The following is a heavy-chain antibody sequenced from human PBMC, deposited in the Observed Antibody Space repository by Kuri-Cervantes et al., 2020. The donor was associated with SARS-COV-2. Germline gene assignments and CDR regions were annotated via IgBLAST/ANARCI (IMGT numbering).Heavy chain of an antibody. CDR3: ARDKDDYSNYGDYGMDV. Sequence: GGSLRLSCAASGFTFSSYSMNWVRQAPGKGLEWVSSISSSSSYIYYADSVKGRFTISRDNAKNSLYLQMNSLRAEDTAVYYCARDKDDYSNYGDYGMDVWGQGTTVTV. CDR1: GFTFSSYS. J-gene: IGHJ6*02. CDR2: ISSSSSYI. V-gene: IGHV3-21*01. D-gene: IGHD4-11*01.